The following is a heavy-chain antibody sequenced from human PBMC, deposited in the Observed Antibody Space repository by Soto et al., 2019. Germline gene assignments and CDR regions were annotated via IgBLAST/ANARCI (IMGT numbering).Heavy chain of an antibody. CDR2: ISYDGSNK. D-gene: IGHD6-6*01. CDR3: AKDLVAWSNYYYYGMDV. Sequence: QVQLVESGGGVVQPGRSLRLSCVVSGFTFSNYGMHWVRQAPGKGLEWVAVISYDGSNKYYADSVNGRFTISRDNSKNXXYLQMNSLRVEDTAVYYCAKDLVAWSNYYYYGMDVWGQGTTVTVSS. CDR1: GFTFSNYG. V-gene: IGHV3-30*18. J-gene: IGHJ6*02.